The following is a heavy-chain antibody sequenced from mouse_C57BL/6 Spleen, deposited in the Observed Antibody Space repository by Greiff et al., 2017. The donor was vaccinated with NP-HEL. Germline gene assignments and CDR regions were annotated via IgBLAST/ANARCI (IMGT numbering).Heavy chain of an antibody. CDR1: GYTFTDYE. D-gene: IGHD2-2*01. Sequence: VQLHQSGAELVRPGASVTLSCKASGYTFTDYEMHWVKQTPVHGLEWIGAIDPETGGTAYNQKFKGKAILTADKSSSTAYMELRSLTSEDSAVYYCTGRGLRRGGFAYWGQGTLVTVSA. J-gene: IGHJ3*01. V-gene: IGHV1-15*01. CDR3: TGRGLRRGGFAY. CDR2: IDPETGGT.